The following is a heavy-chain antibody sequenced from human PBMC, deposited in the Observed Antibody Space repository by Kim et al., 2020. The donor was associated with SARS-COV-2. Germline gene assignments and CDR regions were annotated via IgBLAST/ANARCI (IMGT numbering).Heavy chain of an antibody. CDR3: ASRHCTNGVCYPPLYSSSRYYYYGMDV. V-gene: IGHV1-69*13. CDR1: GGTFSSYA. J-gene: IGHJ6*02. D-gene: IGHD2-8*01. Sequence: SVKVSCKASGGTFSSYAISWVRQAPGQGLEWMGGIIPIFGTANYAQKFQGRVTITADESTSTAYMELSSLRSEDTAVYYCASRHCTNGVCYPPLYSSSRYYYYGMDVWGQGTTVTVSS. CDR2: IIPIFGTA.